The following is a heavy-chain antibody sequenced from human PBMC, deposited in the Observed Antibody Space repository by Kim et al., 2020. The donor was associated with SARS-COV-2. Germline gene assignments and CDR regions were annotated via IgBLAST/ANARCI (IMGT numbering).Heavy chain of an antibody. J-gene: IGHJ5*02. CDR2: INHSGST. D-gene: IGHD3-10*01. V-gene: IGHV4-34*01. CDR3: ASGTMVRSFDP. Sequence: SETLSLTCAVYGGSFSGYYWSWIRQPPGKGLEWIGEINHSGSTNYNPSLKSRVTISVDTSKNQFSLKLSSVTAADTAVYYCASGTMVRSFDPWGQGTLVTVSS. CDR1: GGSFSGYY.